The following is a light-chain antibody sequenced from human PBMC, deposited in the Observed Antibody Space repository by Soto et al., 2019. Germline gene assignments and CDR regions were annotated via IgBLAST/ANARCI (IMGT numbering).Light chain of an antibody. Sequence: QSVLTQPASVSGSPGQSVTISCSGSDIGNYNLFSWYQHLPGRAPKLLIFEVTMRPSGISDRFSGSKSASTASLTISGLQAEEEGDYYCASYAGSRTYVFGSGTKVTVL. J-gene: IGLJ1*01. CDR1: SDIGNYNL. CDR2: EVT. CDR3: ASYAGSRTYV. V-gene: IGLV2-23*02.